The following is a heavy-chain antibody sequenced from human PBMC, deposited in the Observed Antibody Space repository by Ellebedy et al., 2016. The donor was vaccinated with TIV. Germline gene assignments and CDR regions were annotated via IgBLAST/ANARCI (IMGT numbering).Heavy chain of an antibody. CDR1: GYTLSDLS. J-gene: IGHJ3*01. D-gene: IGHD3-3*01. CDR2: FAPEDDEI. CDR3: ASLFGMNAFDV. V-gene: IGHV1-24*01. Sequence: ASVKVSXXVSGYTLSDLSMHWVRQAPGKGLEWMGGFAPEDDEIIYAQKFQGRVTMTEDTSTDTAYMELNSLRSDDTAIYYCASLFGMNAFDVWGQGTMITVSS.